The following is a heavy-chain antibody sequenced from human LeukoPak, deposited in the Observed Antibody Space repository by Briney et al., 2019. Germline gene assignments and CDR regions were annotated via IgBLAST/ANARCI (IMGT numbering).Heavy chain of an antibody. CDR2: INSDGSTT. CDR1: GFTFSSYW. CDR3: AKSPAVDAAFDI. D-gene: IGHD4-23*01. V-gene: IGHV3-74*01. J-gene: IGHJ3*02. Sequence: GGSLRLSCAASGFTFSSYWMHWVRQAPGKGLVWVSRINSDGSTTSYADSVKGRSTISRDNSKNTLYLQMNSLRAEDTAVYYCAKSPAVDAAFDIWGQGTMVTVSS.